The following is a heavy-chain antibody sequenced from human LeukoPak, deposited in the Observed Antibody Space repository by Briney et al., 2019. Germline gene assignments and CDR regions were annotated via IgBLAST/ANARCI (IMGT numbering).Heavy chain of an antibody. D-gene: IGHD3-10*01. CDR1: GFTFSGHG. V-gene: IGHV3-30*03. CDR3: ARAGSHYYFDY. J-gene: IGHJ4*02. Sequence: GGSLRLSCAASGFTFSGHGMHWVRQAPGKGLEWVAVISYDGSNKYYADSVKGRFTLSRDNSKNTLYLQMNSLRAEDTAVYYCARAGSHYYFDYWGQGTLVTVSS. CDR2: ISYDGSNK.